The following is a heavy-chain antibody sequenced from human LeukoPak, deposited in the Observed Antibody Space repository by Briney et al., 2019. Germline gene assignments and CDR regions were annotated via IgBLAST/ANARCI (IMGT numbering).Heavy chain of an antibody. CDR1: GGSISSYY. Sequence: PSETLSLTCTVSGGSISSYYWSWIRQPPGKGLEWIGYIYYSGSTNYNPSLKSRVTISVDTSKNQFSLKLSSVTAADTAVYYCARSFLVHGLDPWGQGTLVTVPS. CDR2: IYYSGST. V-gene: IGHV4-59*01. D-gene: IGHD3-10*01. CDR3: ARSFLVHGLDP. J-gene: IGHJ5*02.